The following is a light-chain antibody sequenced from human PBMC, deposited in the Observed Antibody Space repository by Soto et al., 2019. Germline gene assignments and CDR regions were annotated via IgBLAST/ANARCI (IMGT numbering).Light chain of an antibody. CDR2: GAS. CDR3: QLYGSSPGT. CDR1: QSVSSY. Sequence: EIVLTQSPATLSLSPGERATLSCRASQSVSSYLAWYQQKPGQAPRLLIYGASTRATGIPDRFSGSGSGTDFTLTISRLEPEDFAVYYCQLYGSSPGTFGQGTKVDIK. V-gene: IGKV3-20*01. J-gene: IGKJ1*01.